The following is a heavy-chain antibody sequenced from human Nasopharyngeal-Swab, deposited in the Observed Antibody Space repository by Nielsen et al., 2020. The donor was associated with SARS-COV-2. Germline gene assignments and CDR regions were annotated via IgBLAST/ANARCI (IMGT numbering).Heavy chain of an antibody. V-gene: IGHV4-39*01. CDR3: ARRVVSPGFYFDY. D-gene: IGHD2-2*01. J-gene: IGHJ4*02. Sequence: RQAPGKGLEWIGNIDDSGTTFYSPSLKTRVTLSVDTSQNQFSLNLISVTAADTAVYYCARRVVSPGFYFDYWGQGALVTVSS. CDR2: IDDSGTT.